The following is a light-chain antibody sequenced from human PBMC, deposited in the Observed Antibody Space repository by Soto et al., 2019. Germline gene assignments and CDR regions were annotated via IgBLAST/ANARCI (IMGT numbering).Light chain of an antibody. CDR1: QSVSSSY. Sequence: EIVLTQSPGTLSLSPGERATLSGRASQSVSSSYLAWYQQKPGQPPRLLIYAASSRATGIPDRFSGSGSGTDFTLTISRLEPEDFAVYYCQQYGSSPTFGEGTRLEIK. CDR2: AAS. J-gene: IGKJ5*01. CDR3: QQYGSSPT. V-gene: IGKV3-20*01.